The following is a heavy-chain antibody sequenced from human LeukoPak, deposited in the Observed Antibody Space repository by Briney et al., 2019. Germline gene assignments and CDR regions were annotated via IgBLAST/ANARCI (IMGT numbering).Heavy chain of an antibody. D-gene: IGHD6-6*01. V-gene: IGHV7-4-1*02. Sequence: VASVKVSCKASGYTFTSYDINWVRQAPGQGLEWMGWINTNTGNPTYAQGFTGRFVFSLDTSVSTAYLQISSLKAEDTAVYYCARERPVRIAARSGGWFDPWGQGTLVTVSS. CDR2: INTNTGNP. J-gene: IGHJ5*02. CDR3: ARERPVRIAARSGGWFDP. CDR1: GYTFTSYD.